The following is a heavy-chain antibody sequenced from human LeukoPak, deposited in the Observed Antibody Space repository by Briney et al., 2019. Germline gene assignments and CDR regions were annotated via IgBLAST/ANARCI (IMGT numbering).Heavy chain of an antibody. CDR3: AKGYSGWYAPTFDY. Sequence: GGSLRLSCAASGFTFSDYYMSWVRQAPGKGLEWVSAISGSGGSTYYADSVKGRFTISRDNSKNTLYLQMNSLRAEDTAVYYCAKGYSGWYAPTFDYWGQGTLVTVSS. CDR2: ISGSGGST. CDR1: GFTFSDYY. V-gene: IGHV3-23*01. J-gene: IGHJ4*02. D-gene: IGHD6-19*01.